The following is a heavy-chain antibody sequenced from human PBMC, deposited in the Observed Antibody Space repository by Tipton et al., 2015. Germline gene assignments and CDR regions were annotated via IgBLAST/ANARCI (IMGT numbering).Heavy chain of an antibody. Sequence: QLVQSGPEVKKPGSPLKLSCKASGGTFSDYAINWVRQAPGQGLEWMGWISAYNGKTNYAQKLQGRVTMTTDTSTSTAYMELRSLRSDDTAVYYCARLTVMGSGPPDYWGQGILVTVSS. J-gene: IGHJ4*02. D-gene: IGHD4-11*01. CDR1: GGTFSDYA. CDR3: ARLTVMGSGPPDY. CDR2: ISAYNGKT. V-gene: IGHV1-18*01.